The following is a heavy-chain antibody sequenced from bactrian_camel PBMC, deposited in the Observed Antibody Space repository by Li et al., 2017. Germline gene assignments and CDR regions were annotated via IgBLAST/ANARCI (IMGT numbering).Heavy chain of an antibody. D-gene: IGHD5*01. CDR3: ANVRLNYDLGRWDGNNH. V-gene: IGHV3S54*01. J-gene: IGHJ4*01. CDR1: FVKYSFQC. Sequence: HVQLVESGGGLEQPGGSLRLSCVASFVKYSFQCMGWFRQLPGKEREGVAAVARGDGSTYYADSVKGRFTISRDNAKNVMYLQLNRVKTDDMAMYYCANVRLNYDLGRWDGNNHWGQGTQVTVS. CDR2: VARGDGST.